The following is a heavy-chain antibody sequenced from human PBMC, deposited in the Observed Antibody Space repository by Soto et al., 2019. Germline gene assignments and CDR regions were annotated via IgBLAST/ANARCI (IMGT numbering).Heavy chain of an antibody. Sequence: EVQLVESGGGLVKPGGSLRLSCAASGFTFSSYSMNWVRQAPGKGLEWVSSISSSSSYIYYADSVKGRFTISRDNAKNSLYLQMNSLRAEDTAVYYCARGFTAAGPLYYYYGMDVWGQGTTVTVSS. V-gene: IGHV3-21*01. D-gene: IGHD6-13*01. CDR3: ARGFTAAGPLYYYYGMDV. CDR2: ISSSSSYI. J-gene: IGHJ6*02. CDR1: GFTFSSYS.